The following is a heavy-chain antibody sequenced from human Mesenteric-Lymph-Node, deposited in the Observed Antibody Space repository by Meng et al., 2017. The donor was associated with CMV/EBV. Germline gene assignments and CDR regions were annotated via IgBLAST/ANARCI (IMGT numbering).Heavy chain of an antibody. CDR1: GFTFSNYA. CDR2: ISYDGSNK. Sequence: GESLKISCAASGFTFSNYAMHWVRQAPGKGLEWVAVISYDGSNKYYADSVKGRFTISRDNSKNTLYLQMNSLRAEDTAVYYCARDLVPHVVIVVVSAAPLGYWGQGTLVTVSS. J-gene: IGHJ4*02. CDR3: ARDLVPHVVIVVVSAAPLGY. V-gene: IGHV3-30*04. D-gene: IGHD2-2*03.